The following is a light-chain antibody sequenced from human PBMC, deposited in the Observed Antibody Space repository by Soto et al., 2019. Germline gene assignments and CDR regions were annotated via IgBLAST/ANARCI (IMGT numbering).Light chain of an antibody. CDR1: QDISDY. Sequence: DIQMTQSPSSLSASVGDRVTITCRASQDISDYLAWYQQKPGQVPKVLISAASSLQSGVPSRFRGSASGTDFTLTITGLQPDDFATYYCQNYNGPPWTFGQGTKVDIX. V-gene: IGKV1-27*01. J-gene: IGKJ1*01. CDR2: AAS. CDR3: QNYNGPPWT.